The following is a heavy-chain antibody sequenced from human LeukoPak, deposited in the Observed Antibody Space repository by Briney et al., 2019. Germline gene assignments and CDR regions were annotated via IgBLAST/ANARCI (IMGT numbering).Heavy chain of an antibody. V-gene: IGHV3-23*01. J-gene: IGHJ6*02. Sequence: GGSLRLSCAASGFTFSSYAMSWVRQAPGRGLEWVSAISGSGGSTYYADSVKGRFTISRDNSKNTLYLQMNSLRAEDTAVYYCAAAYYYDSSGYQYYYGMDVWGQGTTVTVSS. CDR2: ISGSGGST. CDR3: AAAYYYDSSGYQYYYGMDV. D-gene: IGHD3-22*01. CDR1: GFTFSSYA.